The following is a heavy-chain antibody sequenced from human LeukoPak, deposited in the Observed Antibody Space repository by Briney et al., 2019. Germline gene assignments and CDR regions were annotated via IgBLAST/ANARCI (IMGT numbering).Heavy chain of an antibody. CDR1: GYTFTTYD. V-gene: IGHV1-8*03. D-gene: IGHD3-22*01. Sequence: ASVKVSCKASGYTFTTYDITWVRQATGQGLEWMGWMNPNNGDKGYDQKFQGRVTFTRDTSISTAYMELRSLRSDDTAVYYCARDGHRRYYYDSSGREDAFDIWGQGTMVTVSS. CDR2: MNPNNGDK. CDR3: ARDGHRRYYYDSSGREDAFDI. J-gene: IGHJ3*02.